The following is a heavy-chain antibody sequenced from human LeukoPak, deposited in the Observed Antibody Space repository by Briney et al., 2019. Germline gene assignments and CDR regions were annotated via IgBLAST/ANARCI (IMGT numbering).Heavy chain of an antibody. Sequence: GGSLRLSCAASGFTFSSYGMHWVRQAPGKGLEWVAVISYDGSNKYYADSVKSRFTISRDNSKNTLYLQMNSLRAEDTAVYYCAKDQKMIRGSFDYWGQGTLVTVFS. CDR3: AKDQKMIRGSFDY. V-gene: IGHV3-30*18. D-gene: IGHD3-22*01. J-gene: IGHJ4*02. CDR2: ISYDGSNK. CDR1: GFTFSSYG.